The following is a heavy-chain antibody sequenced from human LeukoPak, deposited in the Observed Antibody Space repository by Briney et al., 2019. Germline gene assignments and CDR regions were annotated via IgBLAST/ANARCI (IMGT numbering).Heavy chain of an antibody. CDR2: IYPSDSHT. CDR1: GYIFSTSW. J-gene: IGHJ5*02. CDR3: ARCSANWFDP. D-gene: IGHD6-25*01. Sequence: GDSLKISCNDVGYIFSTSWIGWVRQMPGKGLDWLGIIYPSDSHTRYSPSFQGQVTISVDKSINTVYLHWSSLKASDTAIYYCARCSANWFDPWGQGTLVTVSS. V-gene: IGHV5-51*01.